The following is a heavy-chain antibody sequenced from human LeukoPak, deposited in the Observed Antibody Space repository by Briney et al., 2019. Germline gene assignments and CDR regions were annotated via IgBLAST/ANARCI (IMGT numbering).Heavy chain of an antibody. D-gene: IGHD1-26*01. CDR1: GYTFTSYG. V-gene: IGHV1-18*01. CDR3: ARDSLGATDYYYYMDV. CDR2: ISAYNGNT. Sequence: GASVKVSCKASGYTFTSYGISWVRQAPGQGLEWMGWISAYNGNTNYAQKLQGRVTMTTDTSTSTAYMELSSLRSEDTAVYYCARDSLGATDYYYYMDVWGEGTTVTVSS. J-gene: IGHJ6*03.